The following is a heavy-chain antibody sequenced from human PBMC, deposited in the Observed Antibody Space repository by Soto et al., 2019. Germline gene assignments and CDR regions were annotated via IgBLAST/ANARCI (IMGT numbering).Heavy chain of an antibody. J-gene: IGHJ3*02. CDR2: INHSGST. CDR3: ARDHTVKDIVVVTAALYPHAFDI. CDR1: GGSFSGYY. D-gene: IGHD2-2*01. V-gene: IGHV4-34*01. Sequence: SETLSLTCAVYGGSFSGYYWSWIRQPPGKGLEWIGEINHSGSTNYNPSLKSRVTISVDTSKNQFSLKLSSVTAADTAVYYCARDHTVKDIVVVTAALYPHAFDISGKGTMVTVSS.